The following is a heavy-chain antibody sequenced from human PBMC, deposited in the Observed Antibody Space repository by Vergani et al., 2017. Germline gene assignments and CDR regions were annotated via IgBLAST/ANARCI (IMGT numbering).Heavy chain of an antibody. Sequence: EVQLLESGGDLVQPGRSLRLSCQTSGFNFGEYGVSWVRQAPGKGLEWIGFIRSKTYGATTEYAASVRGRFTISRDDSKGIAYLQMSSLKKEDTAVYYCTTDLWYYESSGYYYVNWAEYFQHWGQGTLVTVSS. J-gene: IGHJ1*01. V-gene: IGHV3-49*04. CDR2: IRSKTYGATT. CDR3: TTDLWYYESSGYYYVNWAEYFQH. D-gene: IGHD3-22*01. CDR1: GFNFGEYG.